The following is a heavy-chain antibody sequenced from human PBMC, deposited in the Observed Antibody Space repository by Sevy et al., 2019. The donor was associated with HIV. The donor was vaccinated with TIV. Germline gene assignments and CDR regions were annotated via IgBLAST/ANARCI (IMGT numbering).Heavy chain of an antibody. CDR3: ATVGLRYFSGASAYQGDWFDP. D-gene: IGHD2-15*01. Sequence: ASVKVSCKVSGYTLTELSMHWVRQAPGKGLEWMGGFDPGSGATVYAQKLQGRGIMTGDTSTDTGYMELSSLSSDDTAVYYCATVGLRYFSGASAYQGDWFDPWGQGTLVTVSS. J-gene: IGHJ5*02. V-gene: IGHV1-24*01. CDR2: FDPGSGAT. CDR1: GYTLTELS.